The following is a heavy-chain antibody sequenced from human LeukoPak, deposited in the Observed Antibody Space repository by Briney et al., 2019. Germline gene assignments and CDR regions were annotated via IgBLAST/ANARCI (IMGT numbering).Heavy chain of an antibody. Sequence: GGSLRLSCAASGFIFSSYAISWVRQAPGKGLEWVSGIRTSGETFYADSVKGRFTISRDISKSTVYLQMSSLRAEDSAIYYCATLSYDVWTGINWFDPWGQGTLATVSS. V-gene: IGHV3-23*01. CDR1: GFIFSSYA. D-gene: IGHD3-3*01. J-gene: IGHJ5*02. CDR3: ATLSYDVWTGINWFDP. CDR2: IRTSGET.